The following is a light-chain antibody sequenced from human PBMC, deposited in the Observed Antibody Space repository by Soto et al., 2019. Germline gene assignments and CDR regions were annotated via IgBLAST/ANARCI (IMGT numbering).Light chain of an antibody. CDR1: QSVSSNY. CDR2: DAS. V-gene: IGKV3-20*01. Sequence: EIVLTQSPGTLSLSPGERATLSCRASQSVSSNYLAWYQQKPGQAPRLLMYDASSRATGIPDRFSGSGSGTDFTLTISRLEPEDFAVYYCQQYSSSRTFGQGTKVEIK. J-gene: IGKJ1*01. CDR3: QQYSSSRT.